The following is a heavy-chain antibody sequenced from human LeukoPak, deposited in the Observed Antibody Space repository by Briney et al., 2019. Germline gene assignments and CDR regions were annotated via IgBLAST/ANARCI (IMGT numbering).Heavy chain of an antibody. V-gene: IGHV3-48*04. CDR2: ISSSSSTI. D-gene: IGHD4-11*01. CDR1: GFFFSSNS. Sequence: GGSLRLSCAASGFFFSSNSMIWVRQAPGKGREWVSYISSSSSTIYYADSVKGRFTISRDNAKNSLYLQMNSLRAEDTAVYYCATSGYSNIDYWGQGTLVTVSS. J-gene: IGHJ4*02. CDR3: ATSGYSNIDY.